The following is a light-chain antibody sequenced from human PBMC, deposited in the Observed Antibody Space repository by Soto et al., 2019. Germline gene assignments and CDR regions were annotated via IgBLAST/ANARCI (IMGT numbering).Light chain of an antibody. Sequence: DIQLTQSPASLSASVGDRVTLTCRARDNIGSNLNWYQHQTGTAPKLLIYAASSLQGGVPTRFSGSGYGTQFTLTISGLQTEDFATYYCQQSYKILTFGGGTWVDI. V-gene: IGKV1-39*01. CDR1: DNIGSN. CDR3: QQSYKILT. J-gene: IGKJ4*01. CDR2: AAS.